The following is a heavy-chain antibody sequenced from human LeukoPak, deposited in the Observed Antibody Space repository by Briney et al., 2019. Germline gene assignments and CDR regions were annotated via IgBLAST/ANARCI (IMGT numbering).Heavy chain of an antibody. D-gene: IGHD6-6*01. J-gene: IGHJ6*02. V-gene: IGHV3-21*01. Sequence: GGSLRLSCAASGFTFSSYSMNWVRQAPGKGLEWVSSISSSSSYIYYADSVKGRFTISRDNAKNSLYPQMNSLRAEDTAVYYCARDLEYSSSWGMDVWGQGTTVTVSS. CDR3: ARDLEYSSSWGMDV. CDR1: GFTFSSYS. CDR2: ISSSSSYI.